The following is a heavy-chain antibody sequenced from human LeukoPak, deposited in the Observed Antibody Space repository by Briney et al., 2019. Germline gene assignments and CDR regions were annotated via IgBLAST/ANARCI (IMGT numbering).Heavy chain of an antibody. J-gene: IGHJ6*02. V-gene: IGHV4-59*01. CDR2: IYYSGST. CDR1: SDSISSYY. D-gene: IGHD6-19*01. CDR3: AVSSGWTHYYYYGMDV. Sequence: SETLSLTCTVSSDSISSYYWSWIRQPPGKGLEWIGYIYYSGSTNYNPSLKSRVTISVDTSKNQFSLKLSSVTAADTAVYYCAVSSGWTHYYYYGMDVWGQGTTVTVSS.